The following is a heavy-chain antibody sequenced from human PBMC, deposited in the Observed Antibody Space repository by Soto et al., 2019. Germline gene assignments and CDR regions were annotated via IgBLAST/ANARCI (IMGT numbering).Heavy chain of an antibody. V-gene: IGHV3-7*01. Sequence: GGSLRLSCAASGFTFSSYWMSWFRQAPGKGLEWVANIKQDGSEEKYVDSVKGRFTISRDNAKNALYLQMISLRVEDTAVYYCAREIAARLWGKGTTVTVTS. CDR1: GFTFSSYW. D-gene: IGHD6-6*01. CDR2: IKQDGSEE. CDR3: AREIAARL. J-gene: IGHJ6*04.